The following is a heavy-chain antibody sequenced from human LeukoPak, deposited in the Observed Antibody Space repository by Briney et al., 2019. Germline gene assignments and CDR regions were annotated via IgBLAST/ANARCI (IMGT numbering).Heavy chain of an antibody. Sequence: GGSLRLSCAASGFTVSSNFMNWVRQAPGKGVEWVSYISSSSSTIYYADSVKGRFTISRDNAKNSLYLQMNSLRDEDTAVYYCARDPDGDFYYYYGMDVWGQGTTVTVSS. J-gene: IGHJ6*02. CDR3: ARDPDGDFYYYYGMDV. CDR2: ISSSSSTI. CDR1: GFTVSSNF. V-gene: IGHV3-48*02. D-gene: IGHD4-17*01.